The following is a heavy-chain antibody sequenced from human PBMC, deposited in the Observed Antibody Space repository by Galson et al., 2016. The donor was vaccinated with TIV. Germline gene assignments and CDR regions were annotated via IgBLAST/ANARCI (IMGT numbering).Heavy chain of an antibody. CDR2: IEHDESEI. Sequence: SLRLSCAASGFTFSNYWISWVRQAPGKGLEWVANIEHDESEIYYVDSVKGRFSIFRDNAKNSLYLQMGSLRAEDTAVYYCAREKMSGSQFGANFDYWGPGSLVTVSS. J-gene: IGHJ4*02. CDR3: AREKMSGSQFGANFDY. V-gene: IGHV3-7*01. CDR1: GFTFSNYW. D-gene: IGHD1-26*01.